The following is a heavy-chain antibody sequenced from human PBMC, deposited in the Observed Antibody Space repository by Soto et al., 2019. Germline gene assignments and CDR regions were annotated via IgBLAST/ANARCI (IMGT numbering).Heavy chain of an antibody. CDR1: GGTFSSYA. D-gene: IGHD4-17*01. V-gene: IGHV1-69*13. CDR2: IIPIFGTA. J-gene: IGHJ5*02. CDR3: ARDFRLPWLHWFDP. Sequence: GASVKVSCKASGGTFSSYAISWVRQAPGQGLEWMGGIIPIFGTANYAQKFQGRATITADESTSTAYMELSSLRSEDTEVYYCARDFRLPWLHWFDPWGQGTLVTVSS.